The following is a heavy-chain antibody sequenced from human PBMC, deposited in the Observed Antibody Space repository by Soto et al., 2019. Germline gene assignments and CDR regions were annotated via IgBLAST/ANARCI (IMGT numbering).Heavy chain of an antibody. CDR1: GYTFTSYG. V-gene: IGHV1-18*01. Sequence: ASVKVSCKASGYTFTSYGISWVRQAPGQGLEWMGWISAYNGNTNYAQKLQGRVTMTTDTSTSTAYMELRSLRSDDTAVYYCARCPNYDFWSGYYPTRYYYMDVWGKGTTVTVSS. D-gene: IGHD3-3*01. CDR2: ISAYNGNT. J-gene: IGHJ6*03. CDR3: ARCPNYDFWSGYYPTRYYYMDV.